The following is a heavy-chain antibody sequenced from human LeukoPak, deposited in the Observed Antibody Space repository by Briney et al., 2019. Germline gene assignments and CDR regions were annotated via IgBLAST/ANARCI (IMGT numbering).Heavy chain of an antibody. J-gene: IGHJ4*02. CDR3: ARDRRYCSGGSCPKVFDY. D-gene: IGHD2-15*01. V-gene: IGHV3-9*01. CDR2: ISWNSGSI. Sequence: PGRSLRLSCAAYGFTFDDYAMHWVRQAPGKGLEWVSGISWNSGSIGYADSVKGRFTISRDNAKNSLYLQMNSLRAEDTAVYYCARDRRYCSGGSCPKVFDYWGQGTLVTVSS. CDR1: GFTFDDYA.